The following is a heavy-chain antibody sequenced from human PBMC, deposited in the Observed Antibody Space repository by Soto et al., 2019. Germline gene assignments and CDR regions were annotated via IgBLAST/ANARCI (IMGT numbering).Heavy chain of an antibody. J-gene: IGHJ4*02. CDR1: GFTFRSYG. D-gene: IGHD1-26*01. CDR3: TAWNSGSQTDY. V-gene: IGHV3-30*03. Sequence: QVQLVESGGGVVQPGGSLRLSCAASGFTFRSYGMHWARQAPGRGLEWVAVISYDGSYKSYEDSVKGRFTISRDDSKNTAYLQMNSLKTEDTAVYYCTAWNSGSQTDYWGQGTLVTVSS. CDR2: ISYDGSYK.